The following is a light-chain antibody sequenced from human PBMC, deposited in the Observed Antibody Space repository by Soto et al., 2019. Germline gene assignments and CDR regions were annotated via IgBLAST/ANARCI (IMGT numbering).Light chain of an antibody. Sequence: QSALTQPASVSESPGQSISISCVGGRNDIGTYNLVSWYQQHPGKAPRLIIYEGNKRPSGVSNRFSASRSGNTASLTISGLQAEDEADYYCCSYTDGSSLLFGGGTKLTVL. V-gene: IGLV2-23*01. J-gene: IGLJ3*02. CDR2: EGN. CDR1: RNDIGTYNL. CDR3: CSYTDGSSLL.